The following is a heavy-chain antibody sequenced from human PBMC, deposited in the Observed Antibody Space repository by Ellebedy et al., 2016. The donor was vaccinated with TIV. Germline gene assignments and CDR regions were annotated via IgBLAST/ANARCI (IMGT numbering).Heavy chain of an antibody. CDR1: GFSFSSYW. CDR2: IYQDGSVK. Sequence: PGGSLRLSCAASGFSFSSYWMSWVRQAPGKGLEWVANIYQDGSVKYHVDSVKGRFTISRDNGKNSLFLQMNSLRGEDTAVYYWAREGAYGDYSPGNFGMDVWGQGTTVTVSS. V-gene: IGHV3-7*03. D-gene: IGHD4-17*01. CDR3: AREGAYGDYSPGNFGMDV. J-gene: IGHJ6*02.